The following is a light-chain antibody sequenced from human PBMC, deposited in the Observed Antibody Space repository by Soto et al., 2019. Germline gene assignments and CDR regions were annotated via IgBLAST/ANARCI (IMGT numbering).Light chain of an antibody. V-gene: IGKV3-20*01. J-gene: IGKJ1*01. CDR2: STS. CDR3: HQFGDSPQT. Sequence: EIVLTQSPGTLSLSPGDRATLSCRSSQSLSVSYIAWYQQKPGQAPRLLIYSTSTRATGIPDRFSGRGSGTHFTLAISRLEPEDFAVYYCHQFGDSPQTFGQGTTVEV. CDR1: QSLSVSY.